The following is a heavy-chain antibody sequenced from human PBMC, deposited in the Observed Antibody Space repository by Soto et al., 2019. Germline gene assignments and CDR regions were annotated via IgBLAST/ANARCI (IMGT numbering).Heavy chain of an antibody. CDR1: GYTFTSYA. V-gene: IGHV1-3*01. CDR3: AREYCTNGVCFYYYGMDV. D-gene: IGHD2-8*01. J-gene: IGHJ6*02. Sequence: GASVKVSCKASGYTFTSYAMHWVRQAPGQRLEWMGWINAGNGNTKYSQKFQGRVTITRDTSASTAYMELSSLRSEDTAVYYCAREYCTNGVCFYYYGMDVWGQGTTVTVSS. CDR2: INAGNGNT.